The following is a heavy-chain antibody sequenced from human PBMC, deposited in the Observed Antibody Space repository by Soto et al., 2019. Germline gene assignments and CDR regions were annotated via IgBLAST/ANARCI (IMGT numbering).Heavy chain of an antibody. J-gene: IGHJ6*03. V-gene: IGHV1-18*01. D-gene: IGHD4-17*01. CDR2: ISAYNGNT. CDR3: AGPLSPTVTSLSYYYMDV. Sequence: ASVKGSCKTSGYTFTSYGISWVRQGPGQRLEWMGWISAYNGNTNCAQKLQGRVTMTTDTSTSTAYMELRSLRSDDTAVDYCAGPLSPTVTSLSYYYMDVWGKGTTVTVSS. CDR1: GYTFTSYG.